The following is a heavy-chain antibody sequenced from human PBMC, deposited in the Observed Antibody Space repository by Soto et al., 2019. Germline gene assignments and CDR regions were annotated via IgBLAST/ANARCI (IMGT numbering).Heavy chain of an antibody. CDR2: ISSSSSTI. V-gene: IGHV3-48*01. CDR1: GFTFSSYS. CDR3: ARELRTGVV. J-gene: IGHJ6*02. D-gene: IGHD1-1*01. Sequence: EVQLVESGGGLVQPGGSLRLSCAASGFTFSSYSMNWVRQAPGKGLEWVSYISSSSSTIYYADSVKGRFTISRDNAKNSLYLQMNSLRAEDTAVYYCARELRTGVVWGQGTTVTVSS.